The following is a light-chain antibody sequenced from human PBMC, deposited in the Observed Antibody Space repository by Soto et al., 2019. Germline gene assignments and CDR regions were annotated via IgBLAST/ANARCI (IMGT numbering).Light chain of an antibody. Sequence: DIQMTQSPSTLSASVGDRVTITCRASQSISSWLAWYQQKPGKAPKLLIYDASSLESGVPSRFSGSGSGTEFTLTISSLQPDDFVTYYCQQYNSYSLVTFGQGTKVEIK. CDR2: DAS. CDR1: QSISSW. J-gene: IGKJ1*01. CDR3: QQYNSYSLVT. V-gene: IGKV1-5*01.